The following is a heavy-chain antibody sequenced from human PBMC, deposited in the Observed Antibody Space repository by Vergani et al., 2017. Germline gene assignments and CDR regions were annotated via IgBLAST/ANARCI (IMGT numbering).Heavy chain of an antibody. D-gene: IGHD6-6*01. CDR3: AGDLWGDSSSPRWFDA. J-gene: IGHJ5*02. V-gene: IGHV1-18*01. CDR2: ISAYNGNT. CDR1: GYTFTSYG. Sequence: QVQLVQSGAEVKKPGASVKVSCKASGYTFTSYGISWVRQAPGQGVEWMGWISAYNGNTIYAQKLQGRVTMTTDTSTSTAYMGLRSLRSDDTAVYYCAGDLWGDSSSPRWFDAGGQGTLVTVSS.